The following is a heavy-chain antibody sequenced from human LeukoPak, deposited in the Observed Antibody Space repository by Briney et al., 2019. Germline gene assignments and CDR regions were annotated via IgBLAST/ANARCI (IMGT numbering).Heavy chain of an antibody. CDR2: ISSSSSYI. V-gene: IGHV3-21*01. D-gene: IGHD6-13*01. Sequence: AGGSLRLSCAASGFTFSSYSMNWVRQAPGKGLEWVSSISSSSSYIYYADSVKGRFTISRDNAKNSLYLQMNSLRAEDTAVYYCAKHSSSWHYFDYWGQGTLVTVSS. J-gene: IGHJ4*02. CDR1: GFTFSSYS. CDR3: AKHSSSWHYFDY.